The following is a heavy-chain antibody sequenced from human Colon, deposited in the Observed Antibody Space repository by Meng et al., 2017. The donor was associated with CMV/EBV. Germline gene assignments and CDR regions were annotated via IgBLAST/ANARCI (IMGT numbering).Heavy chain of an antibody. CDR3: AREYGTGNYWPLPFGY. J-gene: IGHJ4*02. CDR1: GYTFNSVG. V-gene: IGHV7-4-1*02. D-gene: IGHD3-10*01. CDR2: VNTNTGHP. Sequence: GYTFNSVGMSWVRQAPGQGLGWMGWVNTNTGHPMYTQGFTGRYVFSVDTSVSTAYLQISSLEAEDTAVYYCAREYGTGNYWPLPFGYWGQGTLVTVSS.